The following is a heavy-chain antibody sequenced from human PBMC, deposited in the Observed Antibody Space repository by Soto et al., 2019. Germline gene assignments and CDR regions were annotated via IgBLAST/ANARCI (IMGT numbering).Heavy chain of an antibody. D-gene: IGHD3-22*01. CDR2: ISSSSSTI. V-gene: IGHV3-48*02. Sequence: GGSLRLSCAASGFTFSSYSMNWVRQAPGKGLEWVSYISSSSSTIYYADSVKGRFTISRDNAKNSLYLQMNSLRDEDTAVYYCARGPKEYYYDSSGYYSYYFDYWGQGTLVTVSS. CDR1: GFTFSSYS. J-gene: IGHJ4*02. CDR3: ARGPKEYYYDSSGYYSYYFDY.